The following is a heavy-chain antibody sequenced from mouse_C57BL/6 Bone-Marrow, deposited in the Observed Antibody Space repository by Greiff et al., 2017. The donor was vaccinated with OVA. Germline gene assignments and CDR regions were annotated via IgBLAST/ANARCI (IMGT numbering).Heavy chain of an antibody. CDR2: IRSKSSNYAT. Sequence: EVMLVESGGGLVQPKGSLKLSCAASGFTFNTYAMHWVRQAPGKGLEWVARIRSKSSNYATYYADSVKDRFTISRDDSQSMLYLQMNNLKTEDTAMYYCVIDRMGLRQGGYAMDYWGQGTSVTVSS. D-gene: IGHD2-4*01. CDR1: GFTFNTYA. J-gene: IGHJ4*01. CDR3: VIDRMGLRQGGYAMDY. V-gene: IGHV10-3*01.